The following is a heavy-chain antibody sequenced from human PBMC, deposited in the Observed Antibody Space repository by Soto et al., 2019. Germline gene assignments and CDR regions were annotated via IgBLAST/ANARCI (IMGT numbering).Heavy chain of an antibody. CDR2: IIPILGIA. CDR1: GGTFSSYT. CDR3: ARGYGGYDDYFDY. Sequence: QVQLVQSGAEVKKPGSSVKVSCKASGGTFSSYTISWVRQAPGQGLEWMGRIIPILGIANYAQKFQGRVTITADKSTSTAYMELSSLRSEDTAVYYCARGYGGYDDYFDYWGQGTLVTVSP. J-gene: IGHJ4*02. D-gene: IGHD5-12*01. V-gene: IGHV1-69*02.